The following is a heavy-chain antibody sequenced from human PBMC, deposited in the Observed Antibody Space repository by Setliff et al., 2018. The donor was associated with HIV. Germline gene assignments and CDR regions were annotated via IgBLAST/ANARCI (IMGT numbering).Heavy chain of an antibody. V-gene: IGHV1-69*10. D-gene: IGHD3-10*01. CDR1: GATLSSYS. CDR3: VRDPWGSGSFGSMHF. CDR2: IIPLVGLA. J-gene: IGHJ4*02. Sequence: SVKVSCKASGATLSSYSLSWVRQAPGQGLEWMGAIIPLVGLADYAQKFQGRLTLTGDKSTNIVYMDWSSLTFEDTAVYFCVRDPWGSGSFGSMHFWGPGTLVTVSS.